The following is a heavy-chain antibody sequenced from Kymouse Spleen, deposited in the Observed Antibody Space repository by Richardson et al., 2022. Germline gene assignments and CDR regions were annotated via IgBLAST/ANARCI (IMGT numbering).Heavy chain of an antibody. V-gene: IGHV3-23*04. D-gene: IGHD7-27*02. J-gene: IGHJ6*02. CDR1: GFTFSSYA. CDR2: ISGSGGST. Sequence: EVQLVESGGGLVQPGGSLRLSCAASGFTFSSYAMSWVRQAPGKGLEWVSAISGSGGSTYYADSVKGRFTISRDNSKNTLYLQMNSLRAEDTAVYYCAKKETGDYYYYYGMDVWGQGTTVTVSS. CDR3: AKKETGDYYYYYGMDV.